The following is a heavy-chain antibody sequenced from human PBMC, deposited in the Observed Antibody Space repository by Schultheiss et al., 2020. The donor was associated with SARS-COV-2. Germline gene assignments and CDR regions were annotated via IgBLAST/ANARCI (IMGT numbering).Heavy chain of an antibody. V-gene: IGHV4-61*01. CDR3: ARVDDWNYRYYFDY. CDR2: IYYSGST. Sequence: SETLSLTCTVSGGSVSSGSYYWSWIRQPPGKGLEWIGYIYYSGSTNYNPSLKSRVTMSVDTSKTQFSLKLSSVTAADTAVYYCARVDDWNYRYYFDYWGQGTLVTVSS. J-gene: IGHJ4*02. D-gene: IGHD1-7*01. CDR1: GGSVSSGSYY.